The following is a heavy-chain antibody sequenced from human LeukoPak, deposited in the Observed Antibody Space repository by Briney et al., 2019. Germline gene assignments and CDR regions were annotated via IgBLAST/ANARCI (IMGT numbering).Heavy chain of an antibody. CDR1: GGSISSSSYY. J-gene: IGHJ4*02. V-gene: IGHV4-39*01. D-gene: IGHD2-15*01. CDR2: IYYSGST. CDR3: ASRCSGGSCYFDY. Sequence: SETLSLTCTVSGGSISSSSYYWGWIRQPPGKGLEWIGSIYYSGSTYYNPSLKSRVTISVDTSKNQFSLKLSSVTAADTAVYYCASRCSGGSCYFDYWGQGTLVTVSS.